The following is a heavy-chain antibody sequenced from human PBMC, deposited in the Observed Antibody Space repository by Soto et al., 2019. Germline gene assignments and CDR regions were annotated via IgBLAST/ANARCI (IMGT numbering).Heavy chain of an antibody. CDR2: IYYSGST. CDR1: GGSISSGGYY. D-gene: IGHD3-10*01. J-gene: IGHJ4*02. CDR3: ARASSYYGSGSYDNFDY. Sequence: SETLSLTCTVSGGSISSGGYYWSWIRQHPGKGLEWIGYIYYSGSTYYNPSLKSRVTISVDTSKNQFSLKLSSVTAADTAVYYCARASSYYGSGSYDNFDYWGQGTLVTV. V-gene: IGHV4-31*03.